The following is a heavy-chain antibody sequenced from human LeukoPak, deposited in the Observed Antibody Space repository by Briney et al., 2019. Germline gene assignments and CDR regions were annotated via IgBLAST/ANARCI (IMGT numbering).Heavy chain of an antibody. Sequence: GGSLRLSCAASGFTFSSYEMNWVRQAPGKGLEWVSYISSSGSTIYYADSVKGRVTISRDNAKNSLYLQMNSLRAEDTAVYYCARVPHVLRYFDWLPDGVFDYWGQGTLVTVSS. J-gene: IGHJ4*02. D-gene: IGHD3-9*01. V-gene: IGHV3-48*03. CDR2: ISSSGSTI. CDR1: GFTFSSYE. CDR3: ARVPHVLRYFDWLPDGVFDY.